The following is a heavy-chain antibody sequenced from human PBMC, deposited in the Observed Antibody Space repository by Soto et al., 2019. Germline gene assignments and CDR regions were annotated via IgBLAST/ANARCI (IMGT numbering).Heavy chain of an antibody. Sequence: QVQLQESGPGLVKPSETLSLTCTVSGGSISSYYWSWIRQPPGKGLEWIGYIYYSGSTNYNPSLKSRVTISVDTSENQFSLKLSSVTAADTAVYYCAGYAVNYYSMGVWGKGTTVTVSS. J-gene: IGHJ6*03. V-gene: IGHV4-59*01. CDR3: AGYAVNYYSMGV. CDR1: GGSISSYY. CDR2: IYYSGST. D-gene: IGHD2-2*01.